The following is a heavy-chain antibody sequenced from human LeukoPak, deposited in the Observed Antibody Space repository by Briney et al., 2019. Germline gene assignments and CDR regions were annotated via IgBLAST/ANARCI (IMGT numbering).Heavy chain of an antibody. CDR1: EFTFSNYA. J-gene: IGHJ4*02. Sequence: PGGSLRLSCAASEFTFSNYAMNWVRQAPGKGLEWVSGISGSGGSTYYADSVKGRFTISRDNANNSLYLQMTSLGAEDTAVYYCARDRRVDGDPIDYWGQGTLVIVSS. CDR2: ISGSGGST. D-gene: IGHD4-17*01. CDR3: ARDRRVDGDPIDY. V-gene: IGHV3-23*01.